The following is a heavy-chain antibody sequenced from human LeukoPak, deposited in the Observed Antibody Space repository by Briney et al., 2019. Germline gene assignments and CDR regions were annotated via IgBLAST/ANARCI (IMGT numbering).Heavy chain of an antibody. D-gene: IGHD4-17*01. CDR2: INHSGST. CDR3: AREPTTVTNGGAFDI. J-gene: IGHJ3*02. V-gene: IGHV4-34*01. Sequence: SETLSLTCAVYGGSSSGYYWSWIRQPPGKGLEWIGEINHSGSTKYNPSLKSRVTISVDTSKNQFSLKLSSVTAADAAVYYCAREPTTVTNGGAFDIWGQGTMVTVSS. CDR1: GGSSSGYY.